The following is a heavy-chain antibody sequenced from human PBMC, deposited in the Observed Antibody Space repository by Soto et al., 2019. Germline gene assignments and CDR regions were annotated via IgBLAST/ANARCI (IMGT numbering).Heavy chain of an antibody. CDR1: EIIFSGYG. Sequence: QVQLVESGGGVVQPGRSLRLSWEVSEIIFSGYGMHWVPQAPGKGLVWVAVLRFDGREINYADSVRGRFTISRDNSKNTLYLQMNSLRAEDTAVYYCARDGVGATAFFGYFDYWGQGALVTVSS. V-gene: IGHV3-33*01. CDR2: LRFDGREI. CDR3: ARDGVGATAFFGYFDY. J-gene: IGHJ4*02. D-gene: IGHD1-26*01.